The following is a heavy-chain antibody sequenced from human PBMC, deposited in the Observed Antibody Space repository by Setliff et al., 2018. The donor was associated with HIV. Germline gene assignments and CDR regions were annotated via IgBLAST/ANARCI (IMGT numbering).Heavy chain of an antibody. V-gene: IGHV4-34*01. CDR1: GGPSTDHY. Sequence: SETLSLTCAVYGGPSTDHYWNWIRQSPGMGLEWIAEIHHTGYINYNPSLRSRVSVSRDMSSNQFSLRLSSVTAADAAVYYCASRIYYYDSNNFLREEGFDPWGQGTLVTVSS. CDR3: ASRIYYYDSNNFLREEGFDP. J-gene: IGHJ5*02. CDR2: IHHTGYI. D-gene: IGHD3-22*01.